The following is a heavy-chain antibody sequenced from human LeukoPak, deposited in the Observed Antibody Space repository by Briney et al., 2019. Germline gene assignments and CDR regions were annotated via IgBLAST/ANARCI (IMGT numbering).Heavy chain of an antibody. Sequence: GASVKVSCKASGYTFTSYGISWVRQAPGQGLEWMGWINPNSGGTNYAQKFQGRVTMTRDTSISTAYMELSRLRSDDTAVYYCARVPITIYYYYMDVWGKGTTVTVSS. D-gene: IGHD3-9*01. CDR3: ARVPITIYYYYMDV. CDR2: INPNSGGT. V-gene: IGHV1-2*02. CDR1: GYTFTSYG. J-gene: IGHJ6*03.